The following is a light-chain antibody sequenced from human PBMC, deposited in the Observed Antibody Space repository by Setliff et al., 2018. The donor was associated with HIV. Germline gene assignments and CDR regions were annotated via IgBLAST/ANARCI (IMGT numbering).Light chain of an antibody. J-gene: IGKJ4*01. CDR2: WAS. CDR1: QSILYSSTNNNY. V-gene: IGKV4-1*01. Sequence: DIVMTQSPDSLAVSLGERATINCKSGQSILYSSTNNNYLAWYRLKPGQPPKLLFYWASTRDSGVPDRFSGSGSGTEFTLTISSLQAEDVAVYYCQQYFTTPPTFGGGTKVDIK. CDR3: QQYFTTPPT.